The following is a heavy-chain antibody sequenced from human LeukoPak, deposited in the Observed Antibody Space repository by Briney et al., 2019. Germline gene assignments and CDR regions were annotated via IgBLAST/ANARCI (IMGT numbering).Heavy chain of an antibody. J-gene: IGHJ4*02. CDR1: GDSIFSTTYY. CDR3: ASVSGRSKTLRY. D-gene: IGHD2-15*01. Sequence: SETLSLTCTVSGDSIFSTTYYWGWIRQPPGKGLEWIGSIFHSGSTYYNPSLRSRVTISVDTSKNQLSLSLRSVTAADTAVYYCASVSGRSKTLRYWGQGTLVTVSS. V-gene: IGHV4-39*01. CDR2: IFHSGST.